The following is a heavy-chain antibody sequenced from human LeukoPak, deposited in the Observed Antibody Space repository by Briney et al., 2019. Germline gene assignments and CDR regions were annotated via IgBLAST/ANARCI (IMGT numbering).Heavy chain of an antibody. D-gene: IGHD3-9*01. J-gene: IGHJ4*02. CDR3: AREVQYFDWLLWYFDY. CDR1: GGSISSSSYY. CDR2: MYYSGSI. Sequence: SETLSLICTVSGGSISSSSYYWGWIRQPPGKGLEWIGSMYYSGSIYYNPSLKSRVTISVDTSKNQVSLKLRSVTAADTAVYYCAREVQYFDWLLWYFDYWGQGTLVTVSS. V-gene: IGHV4-39*07.